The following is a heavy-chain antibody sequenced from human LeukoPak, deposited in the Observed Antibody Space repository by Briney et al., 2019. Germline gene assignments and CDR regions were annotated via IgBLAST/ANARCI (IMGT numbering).Heavy chain of an antibody. V-gene: IGHV1-2*02. Sequence: ASVKVSCKASGYTFTGYYMHWVRQAPGQGREWMGWINPNSGGTNYAQKFQGRVTMTRDTSISTAYMELSRLRSDDTAVYYCARDRSITGTTVPFDYWGQGTLVTVSS. CDR1: GYTFTGYY. CDR3: ARDRSITGTTVPFDY. J-gene: IGHJ4*02. D-gene: IGHD1/OR15-1a*01. CDR2: INPNSGGT.